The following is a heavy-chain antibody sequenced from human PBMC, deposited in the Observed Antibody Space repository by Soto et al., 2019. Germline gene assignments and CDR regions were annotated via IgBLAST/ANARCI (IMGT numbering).Heavy chain of an antibody. D-gene: IGHD3-10*01. Sequence: QLQLQESGPGLVKPSETLSLTCTVSAGSISSSSYYWGWIRQPPGKGLEWVGSIYYGGSTYYNPSLKSRVTVSVDTSKNQFSLKLSSVTAADTAVYYCARHSHYDGAGDGFWFDPWGQGTLVPVSS. J-gene: IGHJ5*02. CDR3: ARHSHYDGAGDGFWFDP. CDR1: AGSISSSSYY. CDR2: IYYGGST. V-gene: IGHV4-39*01.